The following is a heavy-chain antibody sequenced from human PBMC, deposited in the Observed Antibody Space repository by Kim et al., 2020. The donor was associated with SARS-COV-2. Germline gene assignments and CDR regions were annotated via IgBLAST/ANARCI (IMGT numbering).Heavy chain of an antibody. CDR3: VRDEHGVSAFDH. Sequence: GGSLRLSCAASGFTFNHFDMNWVRQAPGRGLEWISYISLRSDVIYYAESVTGRFTVSRDNAKNSLYLQMNSLSDEDTAVYFCVRDEHGVSAFDHWGQGTL. J-gene: IGHJ4*02. D-gene: IGHD3-3*01. CDR2: ISLRSDVI. V-gene: IGHV3-48*02. CDR1: GFTFNHFD.